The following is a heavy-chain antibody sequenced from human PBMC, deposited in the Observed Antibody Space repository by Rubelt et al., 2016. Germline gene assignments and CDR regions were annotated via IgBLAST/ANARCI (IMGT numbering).Heavy chain of an antibody. CDR3: AKAPAPGRAAFDI. V-gene: IGHV3-11*05. Sequence: NYADSVKGRFTISRDNAKNSLYLQMNSLRAEDTAVYYCAKAPAPGRAAFDIWGQGTMVTVSS. J-gene: IGHJ3*02. D-gene: IGHD3-10*01.